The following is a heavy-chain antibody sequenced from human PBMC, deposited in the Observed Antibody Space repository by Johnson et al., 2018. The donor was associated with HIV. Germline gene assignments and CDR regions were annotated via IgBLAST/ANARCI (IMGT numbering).Heavy chain of an antibody. CDR1: GLSVSNNY. V-gene: IGHV3-23*04. CDR3: AKDSLVVPAATLDAFDI. Sequence: VQLVESGGGLVQPGGSLRLSCAASGLSVSNNYMSWVRQAPGKGLEWVSSIGGSGTNTYYADSVKGRFTISRDNSKNTLYLQMHSLRAEDTAIYYCAKDSLVVPAATLDAFDIWGQGTMVTVSS. J-gene: IGHJ3*02. D-gene: IGHD2-2*01. CDR2: IGGSGTNT.